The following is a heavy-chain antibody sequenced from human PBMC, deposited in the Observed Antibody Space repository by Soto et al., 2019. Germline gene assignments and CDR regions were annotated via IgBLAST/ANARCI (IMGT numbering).Heavy chain of an antibody. J-gene: IGHJ5*02. CDR3: ARGDYDCWSGYFRWFDP. CDR1: GGSISSSNW. Sequence: SETLSLTCAVSGGSISSSNWWSWVRQPPGKGLEWIGEIYHSGSTNYNPSLKSRVTISVDKSKNQFSLKLSSVTAADTAVYYCARGDYDCWSGYFRWFDPWGQGTLVTVSS. V-gene: IGHV4-4*02. D-gene: IGHD3-3*01. CDR2: IYHSGST.